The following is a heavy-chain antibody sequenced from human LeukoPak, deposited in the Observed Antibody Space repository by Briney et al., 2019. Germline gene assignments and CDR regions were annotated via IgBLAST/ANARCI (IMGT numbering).Heavy chain of an antibody. CDR2: ISYDGSNK. CDR3: ARPRSSYYYGSGSYYNY. J-gene: IGHJ4*02. V-gene: IGHV3-30*04. CDR1: GFTFSSYS. Sequence: GGSLRLSCAASGFTFSSYSMHWVRQAPGKGLEWVAVISYDGSNKYYADSVKGRFTISRDNSKNTLYLQMNSLRAEDTAVYYCARPRSSYYYGSGSYYNYWGQGTLVTVSS. D-gene: IGHD3-10*01.